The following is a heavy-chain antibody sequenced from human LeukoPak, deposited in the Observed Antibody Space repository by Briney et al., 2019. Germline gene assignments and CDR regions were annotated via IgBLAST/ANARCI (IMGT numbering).Heavy chain of an antibody. CDR2: IKSKTDGGTI. CDR1: GFTFIKAW. J-gene: IGHJ4*02. Sequence: GGSLRLSCAASGFTFIKAWMAWVRQAPGKGLEWVGRIKSKTDGGTIDYAAPVKGRFTSSRDDSKNTLFLQMNSLKTEDTAVYYCTTYYYDSTSDFGYWGQGTLVTVSS. CDR3: TTYYYDSTSDFGY. D-gene: IGHD3-22*01. V-gene: IGHV3-15*01.